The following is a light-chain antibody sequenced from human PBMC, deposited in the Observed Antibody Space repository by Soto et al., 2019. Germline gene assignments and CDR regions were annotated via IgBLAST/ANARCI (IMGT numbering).Light chain of an antibody. Sequence: QSVLTQPASVSGSPGQSITISCTGTSSDVGDYNYVSWYQQHPGKAPKLMIYEVTNLPSGVSNRFSGSKSGNTASLIISGLQAEDESDYYCSSYTSRSTPMVFGTGTKVTVL. CDR2: EVT. CDR3: SSYTSRSTPMV. CDR1: SSDVGDYNY. J-gene: IGLJ1*01. V-gene: IGLV2-14*01.